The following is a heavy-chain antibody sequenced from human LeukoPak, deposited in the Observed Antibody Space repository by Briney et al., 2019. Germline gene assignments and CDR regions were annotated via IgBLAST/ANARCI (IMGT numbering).Heavy chain of an antibody. V-gene: IGHV5-51*01. CDR1: GYIFTSYW. D-gene: IGHD3-22*01. J-gene: IGHJ3*02. Sequence: LGESLEISCQGAGYIFTSYWIGWVRPVPGKGLEWMGIIYPGDSDTRYSPSFQGQVTISADNTISTAYLQWRSLKASDTAMYYCARPDYYDSSGYYYVGAFDICGQGTMVTVSS. CDR2: IYPGDSDT. CDR3: ARPDYYDSSGYYYVGAFDI.